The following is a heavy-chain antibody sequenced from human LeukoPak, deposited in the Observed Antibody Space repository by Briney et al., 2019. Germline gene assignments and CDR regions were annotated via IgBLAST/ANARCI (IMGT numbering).Heavy chain of an antibody. V-gene: IGHV3-48*03. Sequence: PGGSLRLSCTASGFTFSNYEMNWVRQAPGKGLEWVSYIDRSDSLIHYADSVRGRFTISRDNAKNSLYLQMNSLRAEDTAVYYCVRDKMKYYGSDSYYNEAYYGMDVWGQGATGTVSS. D-gene: IGHD3-10*01. J-gene: IGHJ6*02. CDR1: GFTFSNYE. CDR3: VRDKMKYYGSDSYYNEAYYGMDV. CDR2: IDRSDSLI.